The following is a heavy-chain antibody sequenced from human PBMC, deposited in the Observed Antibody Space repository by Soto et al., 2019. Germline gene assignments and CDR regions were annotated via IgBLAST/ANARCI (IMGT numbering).Heavy chain of an antibody. CDR3: ATVSAWQFYFFMDV. D-gene: IGHD6-19*01. V-gene: IGHV1-8*01. Sequence: QVQLVQSGAEVKKPGASVKVSCKASGYTFTNYDINWVRQATGQGLEWMGWMNPNSGETGYAQNFQGRVTMTRNTSISTAYMELSSLRSEDTAVYYCATVSAWQFYFFMDVWGKGTTVTVSS. J-gene: IGHJ6*03. CDR2: MNPNSGET. CDR1: GYTFTNYD.